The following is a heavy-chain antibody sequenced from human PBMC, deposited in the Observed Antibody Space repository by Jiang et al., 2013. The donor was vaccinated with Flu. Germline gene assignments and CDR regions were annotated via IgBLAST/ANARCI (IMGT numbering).Heavy chain of an antibody. CDR3: ARGTDYLPGQPRYDY. J-gene: IGHJ4*02. CDR1: GGSFSGYY. V-gene: IGHV4-34*01. Sequence: LLKPSETLSLTCAAYGGSFSGYYWSWIRQPPGKGLEWIGEINHSGSTNYNPSLKSRVTISVDTSKNQFSLKLSSVTAADTAVYYCARGTDYLPGQPRYDYWGQGTLVTVSS. CDR2: INHSGST. D-gene: IGHD4-11*01.